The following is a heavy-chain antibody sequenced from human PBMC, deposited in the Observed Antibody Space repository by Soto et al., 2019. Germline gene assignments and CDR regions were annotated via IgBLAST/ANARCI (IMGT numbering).Heavy chain of an antibody. D-gene: IGHD5-12*01. V-gene: IGHV4-31*03. J-gene: IGHJ5*02. CDR1: GGSISSGGYY. CDR3: AREVGGYDLSHNWFDP. CDR2: IYYSGST. Sequence: QVQLQESGPGLVKPSQTLSLTCTVSGGSISSGGYYWSWIRQHPGKGLEWIGYIYYSGSTYYNPSLKSRVTISVDTSKNQFSLKLRSVTAADTAVYYCAREVGGYDLSHNWFDPWGQGTLVTVSS.